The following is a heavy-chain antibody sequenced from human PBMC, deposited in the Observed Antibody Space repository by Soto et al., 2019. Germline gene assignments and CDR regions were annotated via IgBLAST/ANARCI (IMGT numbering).Heavy chain of an antibody. CDR1: GYTFTSYG. CDR3: ATVMDSSWYFGWFDP. J-gene: IGHJ5*02. D-gene: IGHD6-13*01. V-gene: IGHV1-18*01. CDR2: ISAYNGNT. Sequence: ASVKVSCKASGYTFTSYGISWVRQAPGQGLEWMGWISAYNGNTNYAQKLQGRVTMTTDTSTSTAYMELRSLRSDDTAVYYCATVMDSSWYFGWFDPWGQGTLVTVSS.